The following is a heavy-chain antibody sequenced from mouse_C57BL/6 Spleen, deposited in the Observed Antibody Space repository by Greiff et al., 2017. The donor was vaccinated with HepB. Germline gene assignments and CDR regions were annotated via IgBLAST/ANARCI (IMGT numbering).Heavy chain of an antibody. Sequence: EVQLVESGGGLVKPGGSLKLSCAASGFTFSDYGMHWVRQAPEKGLEWVAYISSGSSTIYYADTVKGRFTISRDNAKNTLFLQMTSLRSEDTAMYYCAKGGGNSLAYWGQGTLVTVSA. V-gene: IGHV5-17*01. D-gene: IGHD2-1*01. CDR1: GFTFSDYG. CDR3: AKGGGNSLAY. CDR2: ISSGSSTI. J-gene: IGHJ3*01.